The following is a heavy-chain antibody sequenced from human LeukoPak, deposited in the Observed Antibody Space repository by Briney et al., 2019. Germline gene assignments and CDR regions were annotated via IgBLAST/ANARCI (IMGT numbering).Heavy chain of an antibody. V-gene: IGHV1-18*01. CDR1: GYTFTSYG. D-gene: IGHD3-10*01. Sequence: ASVKVSCKASGYTFTSYGISWVRQAPGQGLEWMGWISAYNGNTNYAQKLQGRVTMTTDTSTSTAYMELRSLRSDDTAVYYCARVGRALLWFGESGGPYYFDYWGQGTLVTVSS. CDR3: ARVGRALLWFGESGGPYYFDY. CDR2: ISAYNGNT. J-gene: IGHJ4*02.